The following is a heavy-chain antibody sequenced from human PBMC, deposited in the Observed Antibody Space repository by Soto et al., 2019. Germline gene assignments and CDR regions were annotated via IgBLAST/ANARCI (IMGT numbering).Heavy chain of an antibody. V-gene: IGHV3-15*01. CDR2: IKKETDGGTT. J-gene: IGHJ4*02. CDR3: TTIFLWSYYFDN. D-gene: IGHD2-21*01. CDR1: GFTFNNAW. Sequence: EVQLVESGGGLVKPGGSLRLSCAGSGFTFNNAWMSWVRQAPGKGLEWVGRIKKETDGGTTDYAASVKGRFSISRDDSKNTVFLQMNGLRTEDTAVYYCTTIFLWSYYFDNWGPGTLVTVSS.